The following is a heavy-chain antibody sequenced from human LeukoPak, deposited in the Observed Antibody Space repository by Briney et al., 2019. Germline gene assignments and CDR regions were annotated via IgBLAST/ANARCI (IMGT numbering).Heavy chain of an antibody. D-gene: IGHD3-9*01. CDR1: GGTFSSYA. J-gene: IGHJ5*02. CDR3: ARDKDSLRYFDWLLFDP. Sequence: GASVKVSCKASGGTFSSYAISWVRQAPGQGLEWMGGIIPIFGTANYAQKFQGRVTITADESTSTAYMELSSLRSEDTAVYYCARDKDSLRYFDWLLFDPWGQGTLVTVSS. V-gene: IGHV1-69*13. CDR2: IIPIFGTA.